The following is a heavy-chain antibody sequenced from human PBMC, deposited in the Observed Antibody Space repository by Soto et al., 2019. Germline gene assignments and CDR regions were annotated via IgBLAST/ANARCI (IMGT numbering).Heavy chain of an antibody. J-gene: IGHJ5*02. Sequence: SETLSLTCTVSGGSISSYYWSWIRQPPGKGLEWIGYIYYSGSTNYNPSLKSRVTISVDTSKNQFSLKLSSVTAADTAVYYWARDSPQYSSSSGYWFDPWGQGTLVTVSS. D-gene: IGHD6-6*01. V-gene: IGHV4-59*01. CDR3: ARDSPQYSSSSGYWFDP. CDR2: IYYSGST. CDR1: GGSISSYY.